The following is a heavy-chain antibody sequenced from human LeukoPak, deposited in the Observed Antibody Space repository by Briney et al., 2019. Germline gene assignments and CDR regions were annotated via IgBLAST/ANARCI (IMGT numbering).Heavy chain of an antibody. CDR3: AKGSHHTQGHWFDP. D-gene: IGHD2-15*01. CDR2: ISGSGGST. Sequence: GGSLRLSCAASGFTFSSYAMSWVRQAPGKGLELVSAISGSGGSTYYADSAKGRFTISRDNSKNTLYLQMNSLRAEDTAVYYCAKGSHHTQGHWFDPWGQGTLVTVSS. V-gene: IGHV3-23*01. CDR1: GFTFSSYA. J-gene: IGHJ5*02.